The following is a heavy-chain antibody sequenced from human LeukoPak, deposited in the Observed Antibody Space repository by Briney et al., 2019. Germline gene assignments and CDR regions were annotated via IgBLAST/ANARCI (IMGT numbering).Heavy chain of an antibody. CDR3: AREGGYYEMIDC. V-gene: IGHV3-48*03. Sequence: GGSLRLSCAASGFTFSSYEMNWVRQAPGKGLEWVSYISSSGSTIYYADSVKGRFTISRDNAKNSLYLQMNSLRAEDTAVYYCAREGGYYEMIDCWGQGTLVTVSS. CDR2: ISSSGSTI. J-gene: IGHJ4*02. CDR1: GFTFSSYE. D-gene: IGHD3-22*01.